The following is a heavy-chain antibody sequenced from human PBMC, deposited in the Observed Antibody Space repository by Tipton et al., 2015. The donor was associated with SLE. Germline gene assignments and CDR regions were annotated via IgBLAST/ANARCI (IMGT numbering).Heavy chain of an antibody. CDR2: VDGGGSDI. J-gene: IGHJ4*02. D-gene: IGHD5-18*01. V-gene: IGHV3-74*01. CDR1: GFTFSNYW. Sequence: SLRISCAASGFTFSNYWMHWVRKAPGKGLEWVARVDGGGSDINYADSSNGRFSISRDNAKKMLYLQIYSLRADDTAVYYCARGLDKYSYGYLDYWGQGTLVTVSS. CDR3: ARGLDKYSYGYLDY.